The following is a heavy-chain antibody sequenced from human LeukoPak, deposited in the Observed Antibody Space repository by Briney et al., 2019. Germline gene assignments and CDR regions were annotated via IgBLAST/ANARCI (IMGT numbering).Heavy chain of an antibody. J-gene: IGHJ6*03. V-gene: IGHV3-23*01. D-gene: IGHD3-9*01. CDR1: GFTFSSYA. CDR3: AKHLGLVIYYYYYMDV. CDR2: ISGSGGST. Sequence: GGSLRLSCAASGFTFSSYAMSWVRQAPGKGLEWVSAISGSGGSTYYADSVKGRFTISRDNSKNTLYLQMNSLRAEDTAVYYCAKHLGLVIYYYYYMDVRGKGTTVTVSS.